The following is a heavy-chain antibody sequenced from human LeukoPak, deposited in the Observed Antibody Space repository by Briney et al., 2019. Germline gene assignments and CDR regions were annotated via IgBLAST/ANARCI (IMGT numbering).Heavy chain of an antibody. Sequence: GGSLRLSCAASGFTFSTYWMAWVRQAPGKGLEWVANIKGDESARHQADSVKGRFTISRDNAQNSVYLQMSSLRGEDTGVYYCARDVVGSLDYWGQGTLVTVSS. D-gene: IGHD1-26*01. CDR1: GFTFSTYW. V-gene: IGHV3-7*01. CDR2: IKGDESAR. J-gene: IGHJ4*02. CDR3: ARDVVGSLDY.